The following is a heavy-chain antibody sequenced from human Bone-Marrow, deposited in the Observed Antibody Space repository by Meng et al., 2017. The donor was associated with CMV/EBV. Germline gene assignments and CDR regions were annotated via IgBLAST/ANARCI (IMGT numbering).Heavy chain of an antibody. CDR3: ARAVETATTPYYYYGMDV. V-gene: IGHV1-69*02. Sequence: SVKVSCKASGGTFSSYTISWVRQAPGQGLEWMGRIIPILGIANYAQKFQGRVTITADKSTSTAYMELSSLRSEDTAVYYCARAVETATTPYYYYGMDVCGQGTTVTVSS. CDR1: GGTFSSYT. D-gene: IGHD5-24*01. CDR2: IIPILGIA. J-gene: IGHJ6*02.